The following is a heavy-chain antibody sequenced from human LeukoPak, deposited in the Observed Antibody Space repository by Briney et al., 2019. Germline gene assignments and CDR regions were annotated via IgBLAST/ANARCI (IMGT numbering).Heavy chain of an antibody. CDR1: GYSFTSYW. D-gene: IGHD3-10*01. V-gene: IGHV5-51*01. CDR3: ARQTRRFGEFDY. J-gene: IGHJ4*02. Sequence: GASLQISCKGSGYSFTSYWIGWVRQMPGKGLEWMGIIYPGDSDTRYCPSFQGQVTISADKSISTAYLQWSSLKASDTAMYYCARQTRRFGEFDYWGQGTLVTVSS. CDR2: IYPGDSDT.